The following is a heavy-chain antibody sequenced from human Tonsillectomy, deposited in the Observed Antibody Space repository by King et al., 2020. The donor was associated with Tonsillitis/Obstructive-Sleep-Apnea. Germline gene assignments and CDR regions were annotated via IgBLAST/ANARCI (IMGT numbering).Heavy chain of an antibody. CDR1: GFTFKNST. V-gene: IGHV3-30*04. Sequence: VQLVESGGGVVQPGRSLRVSCTASGFTFKNSTLHWIRQAPGKGLEWVAVISSDGNNKYYADSVKGRFTLSRDNSKTTLYLRMNSLRTEDTAVYYCARAGPDPYCSSTSCYDSNYVDYWGQGTLVTVSS. CDR3: ARAGPDPYCSSTSCYDSNYVDY. J-gene: IGHJ4*02. CDR2: ISSDGNNK. D-gene: IGHD2-2*01.